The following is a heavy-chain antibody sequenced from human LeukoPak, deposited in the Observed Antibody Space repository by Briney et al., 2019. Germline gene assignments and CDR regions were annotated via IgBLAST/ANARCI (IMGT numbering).Heavy chain of an antibody. CDR1: RFTFNSYA. J-gene: IGHJ4*02. CDR2: IGGSNGIT. CDR3: ASGGHLDY. D-gene: IGHD3-16*01. V-gene: IGHV3-23*01. Sequence: GGSLRLSCAASRFTFNSYAMSWVRQAPGKGLEWVSVIGGSNGITFYVGSVKGRFTISRDNSKDTLYLQMNSLRAEDTAVYYCASGGHLDYWGQGAPVTVSS.